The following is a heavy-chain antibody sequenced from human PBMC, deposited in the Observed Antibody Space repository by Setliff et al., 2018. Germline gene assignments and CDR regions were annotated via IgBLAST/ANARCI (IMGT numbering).Heavy chain of an antibody. V-gene: IGHV1-69*05. CDR2: IMPIFGTT. CDR1: GGTFSSYG. CDR3: AREEGRDLSPQSYYYYMDV. Sequence: AVKVSCKDSGGTFSSYGINWVRQAPGQGLEWMGGIMPIFGTTNYAQKFQGRVTITTDKSTSTAYMELSSLTSDDTAVYFCAREEGRDLSPQSYYYYMDVWGKGTTVTSP. J-gene: IGHJ6*03.